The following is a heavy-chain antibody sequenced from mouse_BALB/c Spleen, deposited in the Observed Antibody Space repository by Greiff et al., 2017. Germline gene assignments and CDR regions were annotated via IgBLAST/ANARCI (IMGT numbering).Heavy chain of an antibody. J-gene: IGHJ2*01. V-gene: IGHV3-2*02. D-gene: IGHD2-3*01. CDR2: ISYSGST. CDR1: GYSITSDYA. Sequence: EVMLVESGPGLVKPSQSLSLTCTVTGYSITSDYAWNWIRQFPGNKLEWMGYISYSGSTSYNPSLKSRISITRDTSKNQFFLQLNSVTTEDTATYYCASDGYYLDYWGQGTTLTVSS. CDR3: ASDGYYLDY.